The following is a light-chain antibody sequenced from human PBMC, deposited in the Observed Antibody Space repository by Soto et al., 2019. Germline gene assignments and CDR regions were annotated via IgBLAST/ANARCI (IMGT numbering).Light chain of an antibody. CDR1: QDISNY. CDR3: KQYDTLPIT. Sequence: DIQMTQSPSSLSASVGDRVTITCQASQDISNYLNWYQQKPGKAPKLLIYDASNLETGVPSRFSGSGAGTDFTFTILSLQPEDIEIYYCKQYDTLPITFGLGNKVDIK. V-gene: IGKV1-33*01. CDR2: DAS. J-gene: IGKJ3*01.